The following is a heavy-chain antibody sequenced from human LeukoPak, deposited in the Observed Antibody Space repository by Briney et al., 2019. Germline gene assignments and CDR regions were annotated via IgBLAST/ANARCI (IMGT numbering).Heavy chain of an antibody. CDR1: GDSVSSNSAA. CDR3: ARDPRSSMDFDY. V-gene: IGHV6-1*01. Sequence: SQTLSLTCATSGDSVSSNSAAWNWIRQSPSRGLEWLGRTYYRSKWYNDYALSVKSRITINSDTSKNQFSLQLNSATPEDTAVYYCARDPRSSMDFDYWGQGTLVTVSS. J-gene: IGHJ4*02. CDR2: TYYRSKWYN. D-gene: IGHD6-6*01.